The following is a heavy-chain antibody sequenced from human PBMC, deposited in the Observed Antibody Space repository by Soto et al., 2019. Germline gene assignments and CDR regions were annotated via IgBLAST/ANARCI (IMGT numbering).Heavy chain of an antibody. Sequence: SETLSLTCTVSGGSISSYYWSWIRQPPGKGLEWIGYIYYSGSTNYNPSLKSRVTISVDTSKNQFSLQLNSVTAADTAVYYCGRHSPGYSSGWYYFDYWGQGTLVTVS. V-gene: IGHV4-59*08. CDR1: GGSISSYY. CDR3: GRHSPGYSSGWYYFDY. J-gene: IGHJ4*02. CDR2: IYYSGST. D-gene: IGHD6-19*01.